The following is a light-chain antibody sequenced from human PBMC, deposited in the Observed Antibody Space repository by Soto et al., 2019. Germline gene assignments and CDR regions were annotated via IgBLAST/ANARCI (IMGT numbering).Light chain of an antibody. J-gene: IGKJ2*01. V-gene: IGKV3-20*01. Sequence: EIVLTPSPGTLSLSPGERATLSCRASQTVSSGNLAWYQQKPGQAPRLLIYGASTRATGIPDRFSGSGYGTDFPLTISRLEPDDFAVYYCQQYGSCGMYTFGQGTRLEMK. CDR3: QQYGSCGMYT. CDR1: QTVSSGN. CDR2: GAS.